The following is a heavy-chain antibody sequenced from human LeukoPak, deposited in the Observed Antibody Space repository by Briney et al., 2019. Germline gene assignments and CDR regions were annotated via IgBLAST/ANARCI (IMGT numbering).Heavy chain of an antibody. CDR3: ARRGYCTNGVCPRRRKYNWFDP. V-gene: IGHV4-34*01. J-gene: IGHJ5*02. CDR1: GGSFSGYY. D-gene: IGHD2-8*01. CDR2: INHSGST. Sequence: SETLSLTCAVYGGSFSGYYWSWIRQPPGKGLEWIGEINHSGSTNYNPSLKSRVTISVDTSKYQFSLKLSSVTAADTAVYYCARRGYCTNGVCPRRRKYNWFDPWGQGTLVTVSS.